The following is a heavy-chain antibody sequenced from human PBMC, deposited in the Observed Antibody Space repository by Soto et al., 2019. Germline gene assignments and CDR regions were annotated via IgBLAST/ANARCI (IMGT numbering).Heavy chain of an antibody. D-gene: IGHD3-22*01. J-gene: IGHJ6*02. CDR3: ARGGYYDSSGARNYHYYGMDV. V-gene: IGHV1-18*01. CDR2: ISPYNDDT. Sequence: ASVKVSCKASGYSFSSYGITWVRQAPGQGLEWLGWISPYNDDTKYAQRLQGRVTMTTDTSTRTAYMDIRGLRSDDTAIYYCARGGYYDSSGARNYHYYGMDVWGQGTTVTVS. CDR1: GYSFSSYG.